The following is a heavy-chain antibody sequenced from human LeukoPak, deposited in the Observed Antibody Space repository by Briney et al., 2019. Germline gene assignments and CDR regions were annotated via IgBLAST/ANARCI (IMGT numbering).Heavy chain of an antibody. CDR2: IYTSGST. CDR3: ARGPKYYDFWSGYSVTLDY. D-gene: IGHD3-3*01. V-gene: IGHV4-4*07. J-gene: IGHJ4*02. CDR1: GGSISSYY. Sequence: PSETLSLTCTVSGGSISSYYWSWIRQPAGKGLEWIGRIYTSGSTNYNPSHKSRVTMSVDTSKNQFSLKLSSVTAADTAVYYCARGPKYYDFWSGYSVTLDYWGQGTLVTVSS.